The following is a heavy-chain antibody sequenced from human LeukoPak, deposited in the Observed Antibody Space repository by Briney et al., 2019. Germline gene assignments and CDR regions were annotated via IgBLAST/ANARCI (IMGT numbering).Heavy chain of an antibody. CDR1: GFTFSSYA. CDR2: ISCSGGST. J-gene: IGHJ4*02. D-gene: IGHD6-13*01. V-gene: IGHV3-23*01. CDR3: AKTSLPKPKLIAAAATADY. Sequence: GGSLRLSCAASGFTFSSYAMSWVRQAPGKGLEWVSAISCSGGSTYYADSVKGRFTISRDNSKNTLYLQMNSLRAEDTAVYYCAKTSLPKPKLIAAAATADYWGQGTLVTVSS.